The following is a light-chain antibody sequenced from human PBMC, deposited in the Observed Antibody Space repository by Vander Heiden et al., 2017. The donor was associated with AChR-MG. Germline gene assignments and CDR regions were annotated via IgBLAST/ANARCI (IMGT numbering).Light chain of an antibody. V-gene: IGLV1-44*01. Sequence: QSVLTQPPSVSGTPEQGVSISCSGSSSNIGKNLVSWYQQVPGMAPKLLIYTNSQRPSGVPDRFSGSKSGTSASLAISGLLSEDEADYYCAAWDDSLSGPLFGGGTKLTVL. CDR1: SSNIGKNL. CDR3: AAWDDSLSGPL. J-gene: IGLJ3*02. CDR2: TNS.